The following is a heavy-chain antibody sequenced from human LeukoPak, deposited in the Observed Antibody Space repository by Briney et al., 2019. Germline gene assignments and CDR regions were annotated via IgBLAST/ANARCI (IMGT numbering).Heavy chain of an antibody. CDR1: GGSFSGYY. CDR3: ARGRRVTHFDY. V-gene: IGHV4-34*01. Sequence: SKTLSLTCAVYGGSFSGYYWSWIRQPPGKGLEWIGEINHSGSTNYNPSLKSRVTISVYTTKNQFSLKLSSVTAADTAVYYCARGRRVTHFDYWGQGTLVTVSS. J-gene: IGHJ4*02. D-gene: IGHD2-21*02. CDR2: INHSGST.